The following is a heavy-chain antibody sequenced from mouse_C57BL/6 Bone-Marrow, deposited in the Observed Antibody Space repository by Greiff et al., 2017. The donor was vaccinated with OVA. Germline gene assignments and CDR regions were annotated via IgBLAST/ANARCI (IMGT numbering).Heavy chain of an antibody. J-gene: IGHJ3*01. CDR1: GYTFTDYY. CDR3: ARVYYYGSRASWFAY. CDR2: IGPGSGST. D-gene: IGHD1-1*01. V-gene: IGHV1-77*01. Sequence: QVHVKQSGAELVKPGASVKISCKASGYTFTDYYINWVKQRPGQGLEWIGKIGPGSGSTYYNEKFKGKATLTADKSSSTAYMQLSSLTSEDSAVYFCARVYYYGSRASWFAYWGQGTLVTVSA.